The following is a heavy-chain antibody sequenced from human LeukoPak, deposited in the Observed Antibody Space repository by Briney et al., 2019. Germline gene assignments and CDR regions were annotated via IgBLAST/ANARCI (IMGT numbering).Heavy chain of an antibody. CDR1: GGTFSSYA. CDR3: ARATYYYGSGSPHFDY. J-gene: IGHJ4*02. V-gene: IGHV7-4-1*02. CDR2: INTNTGNP. D-gene: IGHD3-10*01. Sequence: ASVKVSCKASGGTFSSYAISWVRQAPGQGLEWMGWINTNTGNPTYAQGFTGRFVFSLDTSVSTAYLQISSLKAEDTAVYYCARATYYYGSGSPHFDYWGQGTLVTVSS.